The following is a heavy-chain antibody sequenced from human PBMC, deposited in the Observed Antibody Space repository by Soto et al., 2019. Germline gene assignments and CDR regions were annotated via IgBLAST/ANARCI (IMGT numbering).Heavy chain of an antibody. D-gene: IGHD1-26*01. Sequence: QVQLQESGPGLVKASETLSLTCTVSGGSISTDYWSWIRQPPGKRLEYIGFIYNGGSPNYSPSLESGVTISPDTSKNQFSLTLSSVTAAGTAVYYCARGEVFLRGYGMDVWGRGTTVTVS. CDR3: ARGEVFLRGYGMDV. V-gene: IGHV4-59*01. CDR1: GGSISTDY. CDR2: IYNGGSP. J-gene: IGHJ6*02.